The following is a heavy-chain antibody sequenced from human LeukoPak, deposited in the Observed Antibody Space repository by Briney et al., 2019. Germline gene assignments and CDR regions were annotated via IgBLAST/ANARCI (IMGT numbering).Heavy chain of an antibody. CDR3: ARGRFLEWLSPPRFGY. CDR1: GFTFSSYG. D-gene: IGHD3-3*01. V-gene: IGHV3-30*02. Sequence: HPGGSLRLSCAASGFTFSSYGMHWVRQAPGKGLEWVAFIRYDGSNKYYADSVKGRFTISRDNSKNTLYLQMNSLRAEDTAVYYCARGRFLEWLSPPRFGYWGQGTLVTVSS. J-gene: IGHJ4*02. CDR2: IRYDGSNK.